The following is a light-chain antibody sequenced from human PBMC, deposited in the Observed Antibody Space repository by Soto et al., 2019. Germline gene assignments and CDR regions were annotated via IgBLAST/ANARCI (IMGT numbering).Light chain of an antibody. CDR3: CSYTTSNTRQIV. CDR1: SSEVGGYNY. CDR2: EVS. V-gene: IGLV2-14*01. Sequence: QSVLTQPASVSGSPGQSITISCTGTSSEVGGYNYVSWYQQHPGKAPKFMIYEVSNRPSGVSNRFSGSKSGNTASLTISGLQAEDEADYYCCSYTTSNTRQIVFGTGTKVTVL. J-gene: IGLJ1*01.